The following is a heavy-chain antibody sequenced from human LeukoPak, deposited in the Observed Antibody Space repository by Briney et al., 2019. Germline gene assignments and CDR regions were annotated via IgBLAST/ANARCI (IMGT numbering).Heavy chain of an antibody. CDR3: AIRVSGRAFDI. J-gene: IGHJ3*02. CDR2: IYTSGSA. D-gene: IGHD3-16*01. V-gene: IGHV4-61*02. CDR1: GGSISSSSYY. Sequence: PSETLSLTCTVSGGSISSSSYYWSWVRQPAGKGLEWIGRIYTSGSANYNPSLKSRVTISVDTSKNQFSLKLSSVTAADTAVYYCAIRVSGRAFDIWGQGTMVTVSS.